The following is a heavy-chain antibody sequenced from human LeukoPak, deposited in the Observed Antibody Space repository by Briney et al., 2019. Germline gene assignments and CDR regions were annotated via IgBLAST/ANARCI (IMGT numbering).Heavy chain of an antibody. Sequence: SETLSLTCAVYGGSFSGYYWSWIRQPPGKGLEWIGEINHRGSTNYNPSLKSRVTISVDTSKNQFSLKLSSVTAADTAVYYCARLVYQLLTNWFDPWGQGTLVTVSS. J-gene: IGHJ5*02. V-gene: IGHV4-34*01. CDR2: INHRGST. D-gene: IGHD2-2*01. CDR3: ARLVYQLLTNWFDP. CDR1: GGSFSGYY.